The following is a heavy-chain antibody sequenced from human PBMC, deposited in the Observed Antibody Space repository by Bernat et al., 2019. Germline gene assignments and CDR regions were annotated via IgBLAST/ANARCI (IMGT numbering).Heavy chain of an antibody. CDR2: ISSSSSYI. V-gene: IGHV3-21*01. CDR1: GFTFSSYS. D-gene: IGHD3-16*01. J-gene: IGHJ3*02. CDR3: ASKSQVGSPGAFDI. Sequence: VQLVESGGGVVQPGRSLRLSCAASGFTFSSYSMNWVRQAPGKGLEWVSSISSSSSYIYYADSVKGRFTISRDNAKNSLYLQMNSLRAEDTAVYYCASKSQVGSPGAFDIWGQGTMVTVSS.